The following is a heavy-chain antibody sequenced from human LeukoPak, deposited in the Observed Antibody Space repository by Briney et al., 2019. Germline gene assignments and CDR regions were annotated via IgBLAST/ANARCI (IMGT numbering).Heavy chain of an antibody. J-gene: IGHJ4*02. V-gene: IGHV3-23*01. CDR3: AKEFYYDISGPYY. Sequence: GGSLRLSCAASGFTFSSYAMSWVRQAPGKGLEWVSTISGSGGTTDYADSVKGRFTISRDNSKNTLYLQMSSLRAEDTAVYYCAKEFYYDISGPYYWGQGTLVTVSS. CDR1: GFTFSSYA. CDR2: ISGSGGTT. D-gene: IGHD3-22*01.